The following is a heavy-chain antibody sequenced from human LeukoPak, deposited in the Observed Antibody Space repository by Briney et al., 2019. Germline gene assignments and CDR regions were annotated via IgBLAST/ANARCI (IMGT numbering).Heavy chain of an antibody. J-gene: IGHJ2*01. Sequence: SQTLSLTCAISGDSVSSKSAAWNWFRQSPSRGLEWLGRTYYRSKWYNDFAVSVKSRIAINPDTSKNQFSLQLNSVTPEDTAVYYCARRGPGDHFDWYFDLWGRGTLVTVSS. CDR3: ARRGPGDHFDWYFDL. D-gene: IGHD3-16*01. V-gene: IGHV6-1*01. CDR1: GDSVSSKSAA. CDR2: TYYRSKWYN.